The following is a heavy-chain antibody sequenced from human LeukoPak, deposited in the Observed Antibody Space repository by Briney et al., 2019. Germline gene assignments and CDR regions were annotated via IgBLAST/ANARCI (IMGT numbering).Heavy chain of an antibody. J-gene: IGHJ6*02. Sequence: PGGSLRLSCAASGFTFSSYAMSWVRQAPGKGLEWVSAISNSGSSTYYADSVKGRFTISRDNSKNTVYVQMNSLRAEDTAVYYCAKGIDLYYYYYGMDVWGQGTTVTVSS. CDR2: ISNSGSST. CDR1: GFTFSSYA. V-gene: IGHV3-23*01. CDR3: AKGIDLYYYYYGMDV.